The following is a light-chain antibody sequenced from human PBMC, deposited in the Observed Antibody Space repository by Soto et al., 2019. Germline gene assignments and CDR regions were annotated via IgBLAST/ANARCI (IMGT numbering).Light chain of an antibody. Sequence: DIQLTHSPSFLSASVGDRVTITCRASQGISSYLAWYQQKPGKAPNLLIYAASTLQSGVPSRFSGSESGTEFTLTISSLQPEDFATYYCQQLNTYPPTFGGGTKV. CDR1: QGISSY. CDR2: AAS. V-gene: IGKV1-9*01. J-gene: IGKJ4*01. CDR3: QQLNTYPPT.